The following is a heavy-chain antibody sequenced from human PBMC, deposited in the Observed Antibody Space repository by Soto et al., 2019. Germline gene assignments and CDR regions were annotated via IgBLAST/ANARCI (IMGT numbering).Heavy chain of an antibody. Sequence: GGSLRLSCTVSGFAFHNYGINWVRQAPGKGLEWVSSISKSDYTYYSDSVKGRFAISRDNAKSSVSLQMNTLRVEDTAVYYCAREDSIIIPAVSDVWGQGTLVTVSS. CDR2: ISKSDYT. V-gene: IGHV3-21*01. CDR3: AREDSIIIPAVSDV. D-gene: IGHD2-2*01. J-gene: IGHJ4*02. CDR1: GFAFHNYG.